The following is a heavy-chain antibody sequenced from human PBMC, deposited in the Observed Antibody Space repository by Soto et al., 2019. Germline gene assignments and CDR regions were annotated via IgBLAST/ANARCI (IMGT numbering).Heavy chain of an antibody. CDR2: MNPNSGNK. J-gene: IGHJ4*02. CDR3: ARGVVAARRVHFDY. D-gene: IGHD6-6*01. CDR1: GYTFTSYD. V-gene: IGHV1-8*01. Sequence: SVKVSCKASGYTFTSYDINWLRQCTGQGPELRGWMNPNSGNKGYAQKFEGRVTMTRNTSISTAYMELSSLRSEDTAVYYCARGVVAARRVHFDYWGQGTLVTVSS.